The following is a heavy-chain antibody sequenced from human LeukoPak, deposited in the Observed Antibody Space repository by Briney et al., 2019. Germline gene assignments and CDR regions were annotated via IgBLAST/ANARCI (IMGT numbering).Heavy chain of an antibody. CDR3: AKIPSWRQLVSYYFDY. CDR1: GFTFSSYA. CDR2: ISGSGGST. D-gene: IGHD6-13*01. J-gene: IGHJ4*02. Sequence: PGGSLRLSCAASGFTFSSYAMSWVRQAPGKGLEWVSAISGSGGSTYYADSVKGRFTISRDNSKNTLYLQMNSLRAEDTAVYYCAKIPSWRQLVSYYFDYWGQGTLVTVSS. V-gene: IGHV3-23*01.